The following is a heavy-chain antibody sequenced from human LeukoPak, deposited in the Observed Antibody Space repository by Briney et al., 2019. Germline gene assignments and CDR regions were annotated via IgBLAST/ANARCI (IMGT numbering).Heavy chain of an antibody. Sequence: GESLKISCKGSGYSFTSYWIGWVRQMPGKGLEWKGIIYPGDSDTRYSPSFQGQVTISADKSISTAYLQWSSLKASDTAMYYCARRRYCSSTSCQNWFDPWGQGTLVTVSS. D-gene: IGHD2-2*01. CDR2: IYPGDSDT. CDR3: ARRRYCSSTSCQNWFDP. J-gene: IGHJ5*02. CDR1: GYSFTSYW. V-gene: IGHV5-51*01.